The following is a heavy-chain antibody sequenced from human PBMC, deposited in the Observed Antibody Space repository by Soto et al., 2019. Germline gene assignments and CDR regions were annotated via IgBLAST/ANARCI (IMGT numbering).Heavy chain of an antibody. J-gene: IGHJ4*02. D-gene: IGHD6-6*01. CDR1: GGSISTNNFY. CDR2: IYYTGST. CDR3: VRHRGSSSNFDF. Sequence: SETLSLTCTVSGGSISTNNFYWGWIRQPPGKGLEYIGGIYYTGSTYYTPSLKSRFTISVDTSKNQFSLKVNSVTAADTAMYYCVRHRGSSSNFDFWGPGTLVTVSS. V-gene: IGHV4-39*01.